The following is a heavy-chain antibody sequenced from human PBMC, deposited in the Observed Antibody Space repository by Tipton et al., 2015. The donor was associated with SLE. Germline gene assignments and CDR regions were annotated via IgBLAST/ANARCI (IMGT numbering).Heavy chain of an antibody. CDR2: IYYSGST. D-gene: IGHD6-13*01. CDR1: GGSIRSYY. Sequence: TLSLTCTVSGGSIRSYYWSWIRQPPGKGLEWIGYIYYSGSTNYNPSLKSRVTISVDTSKNQFSLKLSSVTAADTAVYYCARARGAAGKDLDYWGQGTLVTVSS. J-gene: IGHJ4*02. V-gene: IGHV4-59*01. CDR3: ARARGAAGKDLDY.